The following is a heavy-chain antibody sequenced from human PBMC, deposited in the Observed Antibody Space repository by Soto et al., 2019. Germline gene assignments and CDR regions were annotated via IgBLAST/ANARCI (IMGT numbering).Heavy chain of an antibody. V-gene: IGHV4-59*08. J-gene: IGHJ4*02. Sequence: SETLSLTCTVSGGSISSYYWSWIRQPPGKGLEWIGYVYYSGSTDYNPSLKSRVTISVDTSKNQFSLELSSVTAADTAVYYCARHRRVAVHCFDYWGQGTLVTVSS. D-gene: IGHD6-19*01. CDR3: ARHRRVAVHCFDY. CDR1: GGSISSYY. CDR2: VYYSGST.